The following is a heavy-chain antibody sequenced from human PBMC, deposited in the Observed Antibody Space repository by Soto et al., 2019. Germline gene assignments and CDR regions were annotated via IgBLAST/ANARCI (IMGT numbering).Heavy chain of an antibody. Sequence: SGGSLRLSCAASGFTFSSYWMHWVRQAPGKGLVWVSRINSDGSSTSYADSVKGRFTISRDNAKSTLYLQMNSLRAEDTAVYYCASPDYDSSGYIWGQGTMVTVSS. CDR1: GFTFSSYW. J-gene: IGHJ3*02. V-gene: IGHV3-74*01. CDR3: ASPDYDSSGYI. D-gene: IGHD3-22*01. CDR2: INSDGSST.